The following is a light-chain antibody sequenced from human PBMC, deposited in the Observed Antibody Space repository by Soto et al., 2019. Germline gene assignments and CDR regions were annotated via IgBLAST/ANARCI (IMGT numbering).Light chain of an antibody. CDR2: DAS. CDR3: QQRNTWPFT. CDR1: QSVSSS. V-gene: IGKV3-11*01. Sequence: EIVLTQSPATLSVSPGERATLSCRASQSVSSSLVWYQQKPGQPPRLLIYDASNRATAIPARFSGSGSGTDFSLTISSLEPDDFAVYYCQQRNTWPFTFGPGTKLDIK. J-gene: IGKJ3*01.